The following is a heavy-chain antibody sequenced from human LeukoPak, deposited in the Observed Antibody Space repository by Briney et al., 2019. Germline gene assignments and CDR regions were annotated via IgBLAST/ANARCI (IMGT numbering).Heavy chain of an antibody. D-gene: IGHD2/OR15-2a*01. CDR1: GFTFSSYS. Sequence: GGSLRLSCAASGFTFSSYSMNWVRQAPGKGLEWVSSISSSSSYIYYADSVKGRFTISRDNAKNSLYLQMNSLRAEDTAVYYCARDSGYSTNWSLGEDAFDIWGQGTMVTVSS. V-gene: IGHV3-21*01. CDR2: ISSSSSYI. CDR3: ARDSGYSTNWSLGEDAFDI. J-gene: IGHJ3*02.